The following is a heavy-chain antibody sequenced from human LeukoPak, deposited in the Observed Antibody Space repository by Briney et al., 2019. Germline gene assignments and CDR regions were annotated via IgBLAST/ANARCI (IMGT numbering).Heavy chain of an antibody. J-gene: IGHJ4*02. CDR1: GFIFSDYG. V-gene: IGHV3-23*01. CDR3: VKEPGNISAGY. CDR2: ISGTGNSI. D-gene: IGHD2/OR15-2a*01. Sequence: GGSLRLSCAASGFIFSDYGMIWVRQAPGKGLEWVSLISGTGNSIYYADSVKGRFTISRDNSKNTLFLQMNSLRAEDTAVYYCVKEPGNISAGYWGQGTLVTVSS.